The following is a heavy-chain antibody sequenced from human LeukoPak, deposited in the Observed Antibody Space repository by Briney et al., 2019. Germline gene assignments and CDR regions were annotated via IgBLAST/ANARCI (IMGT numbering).Heavy chain of an antibody. Sequence: PGGSLRLSCAASGFTFSSYAMGWVRQAPGKGLEWVSGLSGSGSTTYCADSVKGRFTISRDNSKNTLYLQMSSLTAEDTAVYYCAKATSSSGWGTRFDYWGQGTLVTVSS. CDR1: GFTFSSYA. V-gene: IGHV3-23*01. CDR2: LSGSGSTT. J-gene: IGHJ4*02. D-gene: IGHD6-19*01. CDR3: AKATSSSGWGTRFDY.